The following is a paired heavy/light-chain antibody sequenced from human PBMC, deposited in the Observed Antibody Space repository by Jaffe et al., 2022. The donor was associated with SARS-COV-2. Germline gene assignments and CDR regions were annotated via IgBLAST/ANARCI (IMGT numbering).Heavy chain of an antibody. J-gene: IGHJ4*02. V-gene: IGHV3-48*01. D-gene: IGHD7-27*01. CDR1: GFTFYNFN. CDR3: ARDEGLGAGIEY. Sequence: EVQLVESGGGLVQPGGSLRLSCAASGFTFYNFNMNWVRQAPGKGLEWVSCITSTRTMYYADSVKGRFTISRDNAQSSLYLQMNSLRGEDTAVYYCARDEGLGAGIEYWGQGALVTVSS. CDR2: ITSTRTM.
Light chain of an antibody. CDR2: RNN. J-gene: IGLJ1*01. CDR3: AAWDDSLKGYV. V-gene: IGLV1-47*01. Sequence: QSVLTQPPSASGTPGQRVTISCSGSSSNIGSNFVFWYQQLPGTAPKLLIFRNNQRPSGVPDRFSGSKSGTSASLAISGLRSEDEADYYCAAWDDSLKGYVFGTGTKVTVL. CDR1: SSNIGSNF.